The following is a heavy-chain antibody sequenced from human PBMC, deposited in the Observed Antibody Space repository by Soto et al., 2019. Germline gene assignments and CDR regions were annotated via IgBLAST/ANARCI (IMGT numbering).Heavy chain of an antibody. V-gene: IGHV4-59*01. J-gene: IGHJ4*02. CDR2: IDYTGST. D-gene: IGHD2-8*01. CDR3: ARVGDGRFDL. CDR1: GGSISTYY. Sequence: QVQLQESGPGLVKPSGTLSLTCTVSGGSISTYYWSWIRQSPGKGLEWIGYIDYTGSTNCNPSLKSRMTISVDTSKNQFSLNLNSVTAADTAVYYCARVGDGRFDLWGQGTLVTVSS.